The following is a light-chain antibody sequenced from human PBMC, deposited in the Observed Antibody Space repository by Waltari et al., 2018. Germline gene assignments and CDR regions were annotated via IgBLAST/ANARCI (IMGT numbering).Light chain of an antibody. J-gene: IGKJ3*01. Sequence: EIVMTQSPATLSVSPGDSATLSCRPSQSSSNTLAWYQQKPGQAPRLLVYATSARATGVPARFSGSGSGTEFTLTINSLQSEDFAVYYCQQYSDWPPGTFGPGTKVDIK. CDR1: QSSSNT. CDR2: ATS. CDR3: QQYSDWPPGT. V-gene: IGKV3-15*01.